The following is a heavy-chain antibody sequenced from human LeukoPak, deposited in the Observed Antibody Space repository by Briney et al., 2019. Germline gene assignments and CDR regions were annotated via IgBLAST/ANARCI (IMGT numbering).Heavy chain of an antibody. Sequence: GGSLRLSCAASGFTFSDYYMSWIRQAPGKGLEWVSYISSSGSTIYYADSVKGRFTISRDNAKNSLYLQMNSLRAEDTAVYYCARGPLSRVVVAATAGSGDYWGQGTLVTVSS. CDR3: ARGPLSRVVVAATAGSGDY. CDR1: GFTFSDYY. CDR2: ISSSGSTI. D-gene: IGHD2-15*01. J-gene: IGHJ4*02. V-gene: IGHV3-11*01.